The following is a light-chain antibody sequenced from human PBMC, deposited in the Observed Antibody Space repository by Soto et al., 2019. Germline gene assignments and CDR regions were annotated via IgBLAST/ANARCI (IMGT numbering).Light chain of an antibody. V-gene: IGKV3-15*01. CDR3: QQYDNWPSIT. CDR2: GAS. Sequence: EVVMTQSPATLSVSPGERATLSCRASQSVSSNLAWYQQKHGQAPRLLIYGASTRATGIPARFSGSGSGTEFTLTISSLQSEDFAVYYCQQYDNWPSITFGQGTRLGIK. J-gene: IGKJ5*01. CDR1: QSVSSN.